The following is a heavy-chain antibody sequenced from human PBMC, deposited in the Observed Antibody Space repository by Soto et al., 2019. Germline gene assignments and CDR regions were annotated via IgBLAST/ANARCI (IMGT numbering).Heavy chain of an antibody. CDR2: INPSGGSA. J-gene: IGHJ6*02. V-gene: IGHV1-46*03. Sequence: QMHLVQSGAEGKKPGASVKVSCKTSGYLFTSYYIHWVRQAPGHGLDWMGVINPSGGSATSSQRFQCRVTMTRDTSTSTVYMELSSMTTEDTAVYYWARGRSQGERWIYDYYGVDIWGQGTTVTVSS. CDR3: ARGRSQGERWIYDYYGVDI. CDR1: GYLFTSYY. D-gene: IGHD1-1*01.